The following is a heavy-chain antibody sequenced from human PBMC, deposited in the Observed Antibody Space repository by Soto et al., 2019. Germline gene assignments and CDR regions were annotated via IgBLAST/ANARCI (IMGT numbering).Heavy chain of an antibody. CDR3: GRTRAASADSAMDV. Sequence: SDTLSLTCTVSGGSINSTNNYWCWIRQPPGKGLEWIGNFFYSGNTYYNPSLKSRVSISVDSSNNQFSLTLSSVNAADTAVYYCGRTRAASADSAMDVWGQGTTVTVSS. CDR1: GGSINSTNNY. D-gene: IGHD6-13*01. V-gene: IGHV4-39*01. J-gene: IGHJ6*02. CDR2: FFYSGNT.